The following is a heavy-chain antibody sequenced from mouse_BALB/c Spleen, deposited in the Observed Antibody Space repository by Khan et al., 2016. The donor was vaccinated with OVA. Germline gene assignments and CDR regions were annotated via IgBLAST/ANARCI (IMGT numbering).Heavy chain of an antibody. Sequence: QVQLQQSGAEVARPGASVRLSCKASGYIFTDYYIKWVKQRTGQGLEWIGEIYPGSVNTYYNEKFKGKATLTADKSSNTAYLQLSSLTSEDTAVYYWASLYGNPYYFDYWGQGTTLTVSS. CDR1: GYIFTDYY. J-gene: IGHJ2*01. V-gene: IGHV1-77*01. D-gene: IGHD2-1*01. CDR3: ASLYGNPYYFDY. CDR2: IYPGSVNT.